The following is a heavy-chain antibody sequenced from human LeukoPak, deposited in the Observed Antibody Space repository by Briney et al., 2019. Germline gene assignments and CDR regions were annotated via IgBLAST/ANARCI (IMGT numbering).Heavy chain of an antibody. Sequence: PGGSLRLSCAASGLPFSSSWMSWVRQAPGKGLEWVGNINPDGNAAFYVDSMKGRFTISRDNAKNSLYLQMNSLRAEDTAVYYCAREHSLHYGSGSYYNDFDYWGRGTLVTVSS. CDR1: GLPFSSSW. D-gene: IGHD3-10*01. CDR2: INPDGNAA. V-gene: IGHV3-7*03. J-gene: IGHJ4*02. CDR3: AREHSLHYGSGSYYNDFDY.